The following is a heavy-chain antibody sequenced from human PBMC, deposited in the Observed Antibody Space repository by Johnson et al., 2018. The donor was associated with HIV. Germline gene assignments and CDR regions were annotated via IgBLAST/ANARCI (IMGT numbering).Heavy chain of an antibody. CDR3: TSFSSMIVVLVTQDAFDI. V-gene: IGHV3-15*01. D-gene: IGHD3-22*01. J-gene: IGHJ3*02. CDR1: GFTFSSFG. Sequence: VQLVESGGGVVQPGRSLRLSCTASGFTFSSFGMHWVRQAPGKGLEWVGRIKSRTEGGTTDYAAPAKGRFTISRDDSKNTVFLQMNSLKTEDTAVYYCTSFSSMIVVLVTQDAFDIWGQGTMVTVSS. CDR2: IKSRTEGGTT.